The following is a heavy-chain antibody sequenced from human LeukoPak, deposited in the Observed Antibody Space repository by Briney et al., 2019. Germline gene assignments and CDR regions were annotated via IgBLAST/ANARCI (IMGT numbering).Heavy chain of an antibody. CDR3: ARDAATINFDY. D-gene: IGHD5-24*01. CDR1: GYTFSSYG. CDR2: INIYTGNP. Sequence: GASVKVSCKASGYTFSSYGITWVRQAPGQGLEWMGWINIYTGNPTYAQGFTGRFVFSLDTSVSTAYLQISSLKAEDTAVYYCARDAATINFDYWGQGTLVTVSS. V-gene: IGHV7-4-1*02. J-gene: IGHJ4*02.